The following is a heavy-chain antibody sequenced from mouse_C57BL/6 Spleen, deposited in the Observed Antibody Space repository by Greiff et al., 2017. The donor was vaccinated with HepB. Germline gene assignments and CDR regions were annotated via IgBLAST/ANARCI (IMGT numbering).Heavy chain of an antibody. J-gene: IGHJ3*01. CDR3: ARSYGSSYGGFAY. D-gene: IGHD1-1*01. CDR1: GYTFTDYN. Sequence: VQLQQSGPELVKPGASVKMSCKASGYTFTDYNMHWVKQSHGKSLEWIGYINPNNGGTSYNQKFKGKATLTVNKSSSTAYMELRSLTSEDSAVYYCARSYGSSYGGFAYWGQGTLVTVSA. CDR2: INPNNGGT. V-gene: IGHV1-22*01.